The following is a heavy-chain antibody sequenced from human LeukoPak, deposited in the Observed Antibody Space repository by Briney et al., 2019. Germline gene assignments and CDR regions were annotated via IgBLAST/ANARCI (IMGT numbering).Heavy chain of an antibody. CDR2: IRSKAYGETA. CDR3: TRDRGAYNLYDY. CDR1: GFTFCDYA. D-gene: IGHD1-1*01. J-gene: IGHJ4*02. V-gene: IGHV3-49*03. Sequence: GGSLRLSCTASGFTFCDYAMSWIRQAPGKGLEWVGFIRSKAYGETADYAASVKGRFTISRDDSKAIAYLQMNSLRTEDTAVYHCTRDRGAYNLYDYWGQGTLVTVPS.